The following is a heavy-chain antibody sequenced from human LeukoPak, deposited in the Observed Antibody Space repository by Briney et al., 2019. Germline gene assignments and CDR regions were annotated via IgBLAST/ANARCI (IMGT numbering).Heavy chain of an antibody. D-gene: IGHD3-10*01. CDR3: ARDLRKVVRGVTQYIWFDP. CDR2: FYYSGST. J-gene: IGHJ5*02. Sequence: PSETLSLTCTVSGGSISSYYWSGIPKPPGRGRGWFGIFYYSGSTYYNPSLKSRVTISVDTSKNQFSLKLNSVTAADTAVYYCARDLRKVVRGVTQYIWFDPWGQGTLVTVSS. V-gene: IGHV4-59*05. CDR1: GGSISSYY.